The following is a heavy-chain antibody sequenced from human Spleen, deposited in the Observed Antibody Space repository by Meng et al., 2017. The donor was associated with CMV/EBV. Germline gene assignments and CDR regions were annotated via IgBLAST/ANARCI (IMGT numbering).Heavy chain of an antibody. V-gene: IGHV4-34*01. D-gene: IGHD3-9*01. Sequence: SETLSLTCAVYGGSFSGYYWSWIRQPPGKGLEWIGEINHSGSINYNPSLKSRVTISVGTSKNQFSLKLRSVTAADTAVYYCARGAYDILTGPYHYGMDVWGQGTTVTVSS. CDR1: GGSFSGYY. CDR3: ARGAYDILTGPYHYGMDV. J-gene: IGHJ6*02. CDR2: INHSGSI.